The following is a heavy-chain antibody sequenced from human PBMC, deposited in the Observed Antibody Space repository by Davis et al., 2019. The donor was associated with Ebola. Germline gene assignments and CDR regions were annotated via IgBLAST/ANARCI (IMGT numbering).Heavy chain of an antibody. J-gene: IGHJ4*02. V-gene: IGHV3-9*01. CDR3: AKGGFGVVTKFDY. Sequence: SLKISCAASGFTFDDYGMHWVRQAPGKGLEWVSGISWNSGSIGHTDSVKGRFTISRDNAKNSLYLQMNSLRAEDTALYYCAKGGFGVVTKFDYWGQGTLVTVSS. CDR1: GFTFDDYG. D-gene: IGHD3-3*01. CDR2: ISWNSGSI.